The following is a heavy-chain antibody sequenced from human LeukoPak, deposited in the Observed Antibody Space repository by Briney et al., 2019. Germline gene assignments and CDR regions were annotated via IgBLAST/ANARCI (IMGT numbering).Heavy chain of an antibody. J-gene: IGHJ4*02. V-gene: IGHV4-59*08. D-gene: IGHD3-3*01. CDR1: GGSISSYY. Sequence: SETLSLTCTVSGGSISSYYWSWIRQPPGKGLEWIGYIYYSGSTNYNPSLKSRVTISVDTSKNQFSLKLSSMTAADTAVYYCASSLYDFWSGYYPYYFDYWGQGTLVTVSS. CDR3: ASSLYDFWSGYYPYYFDY. CDR2: IYYSGST.